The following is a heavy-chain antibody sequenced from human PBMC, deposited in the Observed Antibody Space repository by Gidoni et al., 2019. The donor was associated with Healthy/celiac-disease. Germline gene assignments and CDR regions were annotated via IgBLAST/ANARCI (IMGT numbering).Heavy chain of an antibody. J-gene: IGHJ6*02. CDR1: GYTFTSYA. V-gene: IGHV1-3*01. CDR2: INAGNGNT. CDR3: ARDRMVRGNPSWYYYGMDV. Sequence: QVQLVQSGAEVKKPGASVKVSCKASGYTFTSYAMHWVRQAPGQRLEWMGWINAGNGNTKYSQKFQGRVPITRDTSASTAYMELSSLRSEDTAVYYCARDRMVRGNPSWYYYGMDVWGQGTTVTVSS. D-gene: IGHD3-10*01.